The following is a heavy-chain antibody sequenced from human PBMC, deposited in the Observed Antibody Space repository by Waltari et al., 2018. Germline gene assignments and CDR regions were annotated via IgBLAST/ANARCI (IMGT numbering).Heavy chain of an antibody. Sequence: EVQLVESGGDLVQPGGSLRLSCVGSGFGFRDFAMNWVRQAPGKGLEWVSSVSTSGGTTNYADSVKGRFTISRDNNKNTLYLRMNNLRAEDTAVYYCAKVRSSNYYYYYGMDVWGQGTTVTVSS. D-gene: IGHD6-6*01. V-gene: IGHV3-23*04. CDR1: GFGFRDFA. CDR3: AKVRSSNYYYYYGMDV. CDR2: VSTSGGTT. J-gene: IGHJ6*02.